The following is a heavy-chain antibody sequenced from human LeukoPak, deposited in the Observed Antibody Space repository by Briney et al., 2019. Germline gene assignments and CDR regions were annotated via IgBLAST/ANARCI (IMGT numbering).Heavy chain of an antibody. Sequence: PWATLTLTCTVSGCSITSRNYFWGWIRQPPGKGLEWIGYIYYSGSTYYNPSLQSRVTISVDTSKNQFSLKVTSVTAADTAVFYCARHVYCSGGSCYLDYWGQGALVSVSS. CDR1: GCSITSRNYF. D-gene: IGHD2-15*01. V-gene: IGHV4-39*01. CDR3: ARHVYCSGGSCYLDY. CDR2: IYYSGST. J-gene: IGHJ4*02.